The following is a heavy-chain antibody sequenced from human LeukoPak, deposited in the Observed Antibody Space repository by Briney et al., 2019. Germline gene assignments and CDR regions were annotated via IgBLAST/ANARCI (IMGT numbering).Heavy chain of an antibody. D-gene: IGHD2-15*01. CDR3: ARDVGYCSGGSYSNWFDP. CDR1: GYTFTSYD. V-gene: IGHV1-8*01. Sequence: ASVKVSCKASGYTFTSYDINWVRQATGQGLEWMGWMNPNSGNTGYAQKFQGRVTMTRNTSISTAYMELSSLRSEDTAVYYCARDVGYCSGGSYSNWFDPWGQGTLVTVSS. J-gene: IGHJ5*02. CDR2: MNPNSGNT.